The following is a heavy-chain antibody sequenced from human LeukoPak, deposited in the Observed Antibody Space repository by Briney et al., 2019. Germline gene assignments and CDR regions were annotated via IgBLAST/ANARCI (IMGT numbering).Heavy chain of an antibody. Sequence: SETLSLTCAVYGGSFSGYYWSWIRQPPGKGLEWIGEINHSGSTNYNPSLKSRVTISVDTSKNQFSLKLSSVTAADTAVYYCATQGYYDSSGYGVWGQGTLVTVSS. CDR3: ATQGYYDSSGYGV. D-gene: IGHD3-22*01. CDR1: GGSFSGYY. V-gene: IGHV4-34*01. CDR2: INHSGST. J-gene: IGHJ4*02.